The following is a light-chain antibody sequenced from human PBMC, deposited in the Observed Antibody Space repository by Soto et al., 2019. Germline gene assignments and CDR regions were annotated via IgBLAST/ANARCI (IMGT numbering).Light chain of an antibody. CDR3: QHVYSFPHT. V-gene: IGKV1-39*01. J-gene: IGKJ2*01. CDR2: GDT. CDR1: QFIGNY. Sequence: DIKMTKSPSSLSASIGDGVTITCRASQFIGNYLNWYQHRPGKVPEVLNYGDTTLRGGVPSRFTGSGYGTDFPLTINSLQPEDFATYYCQHVYSFPHTFRPGTKVEV.